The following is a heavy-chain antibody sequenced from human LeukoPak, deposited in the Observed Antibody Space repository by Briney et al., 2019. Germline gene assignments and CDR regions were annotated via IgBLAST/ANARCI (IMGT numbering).Heavy chain of an antibody. Sequence: GGSLRLSCAASGFTFSSYAMSWVRQAPGKGLEWVSAISGSGGGTYYADSVKGRFTISRDNSKNTLYLQMNSLRAEDTAVYYCAYQREDYYDSSGLFDYWGQGTLVTVSS. D-gene: IGHD3-22*01. CDR2: ISGSGGGT. V-gene: IGHV3-23*01. CDR1: GFTFSSYA. J-gene: IGHJ4*02. CDR3: AYQREDYYDSSGLFDY.